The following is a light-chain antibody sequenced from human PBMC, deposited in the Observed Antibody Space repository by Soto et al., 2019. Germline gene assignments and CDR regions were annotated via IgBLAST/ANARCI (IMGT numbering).Light chain of an antibody. CDR3: QQSYSGLWT. V-gene: IGKV4-1*01. CDR1: QSVLYSSNNENY. J-gene: IGKJ1*01. Sequence: DIVMTQSPDSLAVSLGERATINCKSSQSVLYSSNNENYLAWYQLKPGQPPKLLIYWASSRESGVPDRFSGGGAGTDFTLTISSLQAEDVAVYYCQQSYSGLWTLGQGTKVEIK. CDR2: WAS.